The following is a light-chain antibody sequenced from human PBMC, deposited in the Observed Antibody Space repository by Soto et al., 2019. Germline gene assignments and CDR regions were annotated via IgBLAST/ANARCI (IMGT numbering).Light chain of an antibody. V-gene: IGLV2-14*03. CDR3: SSYTRGNSWV. J-gene: IGLJ3*02. CDR2: DVS. Sequence: QSALTQPASVSGSPGQSITISCTGTSSDVGSSNYVSWYQHHPGKAPQLIIFDVSDRPSGVSHRFSGSQSGNPASLIISGLLAEDEAYYYCSSYTRGNSWVFGGGTKLTVL. CDR1: SSDVGSSNY.